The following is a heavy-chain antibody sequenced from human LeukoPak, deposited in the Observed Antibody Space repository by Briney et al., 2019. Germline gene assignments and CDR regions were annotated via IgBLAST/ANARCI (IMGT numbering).Heavy chain of an antibody. Sequence: ASVKVSCKASGSTFTGYYMHWVRQAPGQGLEWMGWINPNSGGTNYAQKFQGSVTMTRDTSISTAYMELSRLRSDDTAVYYCARDTLPAATVWFDPWGQGTLVTVSS. J-gene: IGHJ5*02. CDR2: INPNSGGT. D-gene: IGHD2-2*01. CDR1: GSTFTGYY. V-gene: IGHV1-2*02. CDR3: ARDTLPAATVWFDP.